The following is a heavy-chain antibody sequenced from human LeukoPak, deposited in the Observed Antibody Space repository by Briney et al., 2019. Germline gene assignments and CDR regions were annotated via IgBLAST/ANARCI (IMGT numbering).Heavy chain of an antibody. CDR3: AREMGVVTAHGVDV. V-gene: IGHV4-39*02. J-gene: IGHJ6*02. CDR2: IYYSGST. CDR1: GGSISSISSNNYH. Sequence: SETLSLTCIVSGGSISSISSNNYHWGWIRQPPGKGLEWIGSIYYSGSTYYNPSLKSRVTISVDTSKNQFSLKLSSVTAADTALYYCAREMGVVTAHGVDVWGQGTTVTVSS. D-gene: IGHD4-23*01.